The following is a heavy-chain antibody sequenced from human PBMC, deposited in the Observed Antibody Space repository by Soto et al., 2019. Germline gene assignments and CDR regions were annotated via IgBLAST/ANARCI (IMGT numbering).Heavy chain of an antibody. J-gene: IGHJ6*02. CDR3: AASCVACGGFNYYGMDV. CDR2: IYYSGST. Sequence: QVQLQESGPGLVKPSQTLSLTCTVSGGSISSGGYYWSWIRQHPGKGLEWIGYIYYSGSTYYNPSLKSRVTISVDSSKNQFSLKLSSVTAADTAVYYCAASCVACGGFNYYGMDVWGQGTTVTVSS. D-gene: IGHD5-12*01. V-gene: IGHV4-31*03. CDR1: GGSISSGGYY.